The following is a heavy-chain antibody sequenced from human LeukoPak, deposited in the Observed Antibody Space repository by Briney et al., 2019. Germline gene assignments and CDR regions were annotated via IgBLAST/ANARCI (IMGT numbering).Heavy chain of an antibody. J-gene: IGHJ4*02. Sequence: GASVKVSCKASGGTFSSYAISWVRQAPGQGLEWMGGIIPIFGTVNYAQKFQGRVTITADESTSTAYMELSSLRSEDTAVYYCAKDPGNRRRGWLHFDYWGQGTLVTVSS. V-gene: IGHV1-69*13. CDR1: GGTFSSYA. D-gene: IGHD6-19*01. CDR3: AKDPGNRRRGWLHFDY. CDR2: IIPIFGTV.